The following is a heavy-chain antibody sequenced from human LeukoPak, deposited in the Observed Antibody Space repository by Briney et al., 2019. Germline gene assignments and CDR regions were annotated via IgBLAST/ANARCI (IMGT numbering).Heavy chain of an antibody. CDR3: ARDRSAAPADY. V-gene: IGHV4-59*13. D-gene: IGHD6-13*01. Sequence: PSETLSLTCTVSGGSITNNYWAWIRQPPGKGLEWIGYTHDSGNSNYNPSLRSRVTISIDTSKNQFSLKLTSVTAADTAMYYCARDRSAAPADYWGQGTLVTVSS. CDR2: THDSGNS. CDR1: GGSITNNY. J-gene: IGHJ4*02.